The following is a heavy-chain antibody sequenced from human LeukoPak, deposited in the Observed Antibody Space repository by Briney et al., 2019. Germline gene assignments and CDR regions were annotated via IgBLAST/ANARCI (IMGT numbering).Heavy chain of an antibody. CDR3: AKDSSGWYGNYYMDV. J-gene: IGHJ6*03. CDR1: GFTFSDYY. V-gene: IGHV3-11*04. Sequence: GGSLRLSCAGSGFTFSDYYMSWIRQASGMGLEWVSYISSSGTTIYYADSVKGRFTISRDIAKNSLYLQMNSLRAEDTAVYYCAKDSSGWYGNYYMDVWGKGTTVTISS. CDR2: ISSSGTTI. D-gene: IGHD6-19*01.